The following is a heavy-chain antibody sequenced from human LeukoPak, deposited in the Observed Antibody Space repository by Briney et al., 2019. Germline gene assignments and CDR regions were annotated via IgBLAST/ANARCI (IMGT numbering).Heavy chain of an antibody. CDR3: ARRQGSSPTGFDY. D-gene: IGHD6-13*01. V-gene: IGHV5-51*01. J-gene: IGHJ4*02. CDR2: IYPGDSDT. CDR1: GYSFTSYW. Sequence: GESLKIPCKGSGYSFTSYWIAWVRQMPGKGLEWMGIIYPGDSDTRYSPSYQGQVTISADKSISTAYLQWSSLKASDTAMYYCARRQGSSPTGFDYWGQGTLVTVSS.